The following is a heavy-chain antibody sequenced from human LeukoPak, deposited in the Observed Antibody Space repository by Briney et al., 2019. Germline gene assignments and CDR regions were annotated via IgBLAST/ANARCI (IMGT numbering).Heavy chain of an antibody. CDR2: IIHIFGTA. D-gene: IGHD6-6*01. V-gene: IGHV1-69*13. CDR1: GGTFSSYA. J-gene: IGHJ5*02. CDR3: AQIAALWFDP. Sequence: SVKVSCKASGGTFSSYAISWVRQAPGQGLEWMGGIIHIFGTANYAQKFQGRVTITADESTSTAYMELSSLRSEDTAAYYCAQIAALWFDPWGQGTLVTVSS.